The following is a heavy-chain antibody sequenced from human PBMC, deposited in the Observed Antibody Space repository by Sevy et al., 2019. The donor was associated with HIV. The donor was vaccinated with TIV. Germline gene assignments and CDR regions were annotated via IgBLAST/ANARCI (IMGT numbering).Heavy chain of an antibody. J-gene: IGHJ6*02. CDR2: INPNSGGT. D-gene: IGHD3-22*01. CDR1: GYTFTGYY. CDR3: SRELKRGVIVVVIYGMDV. Sequence: ASVKVSCKASGYTFTGYYMHWVRQAPGQGLEWMGWINPNSGGTNYAQKFQGRVTMTRDRSISTAYMELSRLRSDDTAVYYCSRELKRGVIVVVIYGMDVWGQGTTVTVSS. V-gene: IGHV1-2*02.